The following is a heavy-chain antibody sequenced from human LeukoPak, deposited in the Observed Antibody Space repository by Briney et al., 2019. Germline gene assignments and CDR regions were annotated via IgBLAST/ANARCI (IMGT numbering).Heavy chain of an antibody. CDR3: ARDPGGGISTGYYHFDY. CDR2: ISGSGGST. D-gene: IGHD3-9*01. V-gene: IGHV3-23*01. J-gene: IGHJ4*02. Sequence: GGSLRLSCAASGFTFSSYAMSWVRQAPGKGLEWVSAISGSGGSTYYADSVKGRFTISRDNSKNTLYLQMNSLRAEDTAVYYCARDPGGGISTGYYHFDYWGQGTLVIVSS. CDR1: GFTFSSYA.